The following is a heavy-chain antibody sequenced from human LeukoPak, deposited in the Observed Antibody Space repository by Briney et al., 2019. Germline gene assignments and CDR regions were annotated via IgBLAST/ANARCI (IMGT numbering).Heavy chain of an antibody. D-gene: IGHD2-21*02. CDR1: GYTFTNYY. CDR3: ARARVVVTATPSDY. Sequence: ASVKVSCKASGYTFTNYYMHWVRQAPGQGLEWMGIINPSGASTSYAQKFQGRVTMTRDTSTSTVYMELSSLRSEDTAAYYCARARVVVTATPSDYWGQGTLVTVSS. V-gene: IGHV1-46*01. CDR2: INPSGAST. J-gene: IGHJ4*02.